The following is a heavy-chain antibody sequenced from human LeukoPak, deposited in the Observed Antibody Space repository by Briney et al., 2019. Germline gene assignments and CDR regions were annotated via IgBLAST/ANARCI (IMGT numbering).Heavy chain of an antibody. V-gene: IGHV3-30*03. CDR2: ISYDGSNT. CDR3: ARACSGGSCYTGYYYGMDV. Sequence: GGSLRLSCAASGFTFSDYGIHWVRQAPGKGLEWVALISYDGSNTYYADSVKGRFTISRDNAKNSLYLQMNSLRAEDTAVYYCARACSGGSCYTGYYYGMDVWGKGTTVTVSS. J-gene: IGHJ6*04. CDR1: GFTFSDYG. D-gene: IGHD2-15*01.